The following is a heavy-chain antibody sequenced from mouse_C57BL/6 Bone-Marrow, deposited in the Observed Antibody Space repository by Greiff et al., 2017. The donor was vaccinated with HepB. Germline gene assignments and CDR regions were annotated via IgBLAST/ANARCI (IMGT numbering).Heavy chain of an antibody. J-gene: IGHJ2*01. V-gene: IGHV1-59*01. Sequence: QVQLKEPGAELVRPGTSVKLSCKASGYTFTSYWMHWVKQRPGQGLEWIGVIDPSDSYTNYNQKFKGKATLTVDTSSSTAYMQLSSLTSEDSAVYYCARPSEGYWGQGTTLTVSS. CDR3: ARPSEGY. CDR1: GYTFTSYW. CDR2: IDPSDSYT. D-gene: IGHD4-1*01.